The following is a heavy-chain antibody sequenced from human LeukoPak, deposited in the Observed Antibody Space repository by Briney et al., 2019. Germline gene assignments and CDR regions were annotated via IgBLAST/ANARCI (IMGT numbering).Heavy chain of an antibody. CDR3: ARDLSSGWYDY. V-gene: IGHV3-21*01. J-gene: IGHJ4*02. D-gene: IGHD6-19*01. Sequence: GGSLRLSCAASGFTFSSYSMNWVRQAPGKGLEWVSSISSSSSYIYYADSVKGRFTTSRDNAKNSLYLQMNSLRAEDTAVYYCARDLSSGWYDYWGQGTLVTVSS. CDR2: ISSSSSYI. CDR1: GFTFSSYS.